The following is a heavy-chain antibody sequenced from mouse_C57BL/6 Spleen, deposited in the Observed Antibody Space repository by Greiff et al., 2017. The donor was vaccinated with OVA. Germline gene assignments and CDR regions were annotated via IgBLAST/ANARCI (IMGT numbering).Heavy chain of an antibody. CDR2: IDPETGGT. Sequence: VKLQESGAELVRPGASVTLSCKASGYTFTDYEMHWVKQTPVHGLEWIGAIDPETGGTAYNQKFKGKAILTADKSSSTAYMELRSLTSEDSAVYYCTRCHGNYGYYAMDYWGQGTSVTVSS. V-gene: IGHV1-15*01. D-gene: IGHD2-1*01. J-gene: IGHJ4*01. CDR1: GYTFTDYE. CDR3: TRCHGNYGYYAMDY.